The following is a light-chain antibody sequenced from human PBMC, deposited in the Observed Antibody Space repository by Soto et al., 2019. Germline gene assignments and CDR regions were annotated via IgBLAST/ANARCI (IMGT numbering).Light chain of an antibody. CDR2: DAS. J-gene: IGKJ4*01. Sequence: DIQMTQSPSSLSASVGDRVTITCRASQDISNYLNCYQQKPGKAPKFLIYDASNLETGVPSRFSGSGSGTDFTFTISSLQPEDIATYYCQQYDNVPFGGGTKVEIK. CDR3: QQYDNVP. CDR1: QDISNY. V-gene: IGKV1-33*01.